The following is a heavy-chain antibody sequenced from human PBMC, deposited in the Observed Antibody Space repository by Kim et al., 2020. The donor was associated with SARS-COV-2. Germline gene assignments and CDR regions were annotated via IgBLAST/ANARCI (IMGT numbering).Heavy chain of an antibody. CDR3: VRDGYNSGSV. D-gene: IGHD5-18*01. CDR1: GYTFTSYN. CDR2: MKASGGST. V-gene: IGHV1-46*01. J-gene: IGHJ4*02. Sequence: ASVKVSCKASGYTFTSYNMHWVRQAPGQGLEWMGIMKASGGSTNYAQKFQGRVTMTRDTSTSTVFMELISLRGDDTAVYYCVRDGYNSGSVWGQETLVTVSS.